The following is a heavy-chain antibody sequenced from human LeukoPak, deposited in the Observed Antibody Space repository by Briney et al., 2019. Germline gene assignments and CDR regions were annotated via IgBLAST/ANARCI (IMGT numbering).Heavy chain of an antibody. CDR3: ARIRRWLRDLDY. D-gene: IGHD5-24*01. V-gene: IGHV4-38-2*02. CDR1: GYSISSGYY. Sequence: SETLSLTCTVSGYSISSGYYWGWIRQPPGKGLEWIGSIYHSGSTYYNPSLKSRVTISVDTSKNQFSLKLSSVTAADTAVYYCARIRRWLRDLDYWGQGTLVTVSS. CDR2: IYHSGST. J-gene: IGHJ4*02.